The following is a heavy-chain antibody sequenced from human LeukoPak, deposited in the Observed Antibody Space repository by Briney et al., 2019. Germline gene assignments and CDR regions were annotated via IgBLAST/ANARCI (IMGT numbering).Heavy chain of an antibody. Sequence: GGSLRLSCAASGFTFSTYRMNWVRQAPGKGLEWVSSISSSSSYIYYADSVKGRFTISRDNAKNSLFLQMNSLRAEDTAVYYCARDGSDGWFGGVDYWGRGTLVTVSS. J-gene: IGHJ4*02. D-gene: IGHD3-10*01. CDR2: ISSSSSYI. CDR3: ARDGSDGWFGGVDY. CDR1: GFTFSTYR. V-gene: IGHV3-21*01.